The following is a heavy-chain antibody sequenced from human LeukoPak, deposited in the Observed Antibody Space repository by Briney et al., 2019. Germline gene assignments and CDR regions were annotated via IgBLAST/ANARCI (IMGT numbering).Heavy chain of an antibody. CDR1: GYTFTSYD. V-gene: IGHV1-8*01. CDR3: ARDLAPSYYYDSSGYPKYYYYGMDV. Sequence: ASVKVSCKASGYTFTSYDINWVRQATGQGLEWMGWMNPNSGNTGYAQKFQGRVTMTRNTSISTAYMELSSLRSEDTAVYYCARDLAPSYYYDSSGYPKYYYYGMDVWGQGTTVTVSS. CDR2: MNPNSGNT. D-gene: IGHD3-22*01. J-gene: IGHJ6*02.